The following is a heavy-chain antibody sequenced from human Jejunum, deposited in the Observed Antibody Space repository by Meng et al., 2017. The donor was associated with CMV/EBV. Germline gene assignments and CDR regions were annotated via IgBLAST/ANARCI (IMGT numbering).Heavy chain of an antibody. CDR1: GFNFITYG. D-gene: IGHD3-22*01. CDR2: ISYDGSIT. Sequence: SGFNFITYGMHWVRQAPGRGLEWVTLISYDGSITFHSESVKGRFTISRVNSENTLYLQMNSLRAEDTAVYYCARDNDGSSHYSQFDYWGQGTLVTVSS. V-gene: IGHV3-30*03. CDR3: ARDNDGSSHYSQFDY. J-gene: IGHJ4*02.